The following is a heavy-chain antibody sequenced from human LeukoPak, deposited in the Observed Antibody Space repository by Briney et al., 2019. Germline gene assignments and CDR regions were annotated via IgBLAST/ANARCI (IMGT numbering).Heavy chain of an antibody. V-gene: IGHV4-39*01. D-gene: IGHD5-18*01. CDR3: ARQFDTRRGDSCDPAHFDH. J-gene: IGHJ4*02. Sequence: PSETLSLTCTVSGGSISSRNYYWGWVRQSPGKGLEWIGSIYYSGNTYYNPSLRSRVTVSKDTSKNYFSLELSSVTAADTAIYYCARQFDTRRGDSCDPAHFDHWGQGTLVTVSS. CDR1: GGSISSRNYY. CDR2: IYYSGNT.